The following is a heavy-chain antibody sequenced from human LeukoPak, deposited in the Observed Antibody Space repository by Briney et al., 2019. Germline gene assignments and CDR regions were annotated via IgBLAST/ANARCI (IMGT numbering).Heavy chain of an antibody. J-gene: IGHJ4*02. CDR3: VREGYGPGNYPFDL. CDR2: IISDGSST. D-gene: IGHD3-10*01. Sequence: PGGSPRLSCAASGFTFSSHLMHWVRQAPGKGLVWVSRIISDGSSTIDAESVKGRFTSSRDNAKNTVYLQMNGLRVEDTAVYYCVREGYGPGNYPFDLWGQGTLVTVSS. CDR1: GFTFSSHL. V-gene: IGHV3-74*01.